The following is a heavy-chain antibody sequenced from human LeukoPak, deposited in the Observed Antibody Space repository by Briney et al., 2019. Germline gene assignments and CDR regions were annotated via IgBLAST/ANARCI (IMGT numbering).Heavy chain of an antibody. J-gene: IGHJ4*02. V-gene: IGHV3-23*01. Sequence: GGSLRLSCAASGFTFSSYSMNWVRQAPGKGLEWVSAISGSGGSTYYADSVKGRFTISRDNSKNTLYLQMNSLRAEDTAVYYCAKALRMVGATTPFDYWGQGTLVTVSS. CDR2: ISGSGGST. CDR1: GFTFSSYS. D-gene: IGHD1-26*01. CDR3: AKALRMVGATTPFDY.